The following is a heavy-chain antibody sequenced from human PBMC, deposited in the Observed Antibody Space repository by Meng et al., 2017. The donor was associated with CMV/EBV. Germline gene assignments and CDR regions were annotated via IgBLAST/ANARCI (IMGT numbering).Heavy chain of an antibody. CDR1: GFNVRDKY. CDR2: IYRGDNT. Sequence: EVHLGESGGGFVQPGGSLRLSCAASGFNVRDKYMSWVRQAPGKGLEWVCIIYRGDNTYYIDSVKDRFTVSRDNSKNTMYLQMNSLRVEDTAVYYCTGDSVSNPNLDYWGQGTLVTVSS. CDR3: TGDSVSNPNLDY. V-gene: IGHV3-66*01. D-gene: IGHD3-10*01. J-gene: IGHJ4*02.